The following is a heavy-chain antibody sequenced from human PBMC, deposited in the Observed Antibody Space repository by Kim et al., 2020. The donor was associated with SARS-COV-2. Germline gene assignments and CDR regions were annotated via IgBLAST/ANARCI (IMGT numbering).Heavy chain of an antibody. CDR3: AREPAS. CDR1: GFSFSDYY. Sequence: GGSLRLSCAASGFSFSDYYLHWIRQAPGKGLEWVAYINSDGSSKEYADSVNGRFTISRDNAKESLSLHMNSLTIEDTAVYYCAREPASWRQCALVTVSS. V-gene: IGHV3-11*04. J-gene: IGHJ1*01. CDR2: INSDGSSK.